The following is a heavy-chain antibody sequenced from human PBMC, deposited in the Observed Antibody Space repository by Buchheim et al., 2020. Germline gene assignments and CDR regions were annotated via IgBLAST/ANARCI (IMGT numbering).Heavy chain of an antibody. D-gene: IGHD6-19*01. J-gene: IGHJ4*02. V-gene: IGHV3-48*03. CDR2: ISSSGSTI. CDR3: ATTTIAVAGGIDY. Sequence: EVQLVESGGGLVQPGGSLRLSCAASGFTFSSYEMNWVRQAPGKGLEWVSYISSSGSTIYYADSVKGRFTIPSDNANNSLFLQMNSLRAEDTAVYYCATTTIAVAGGIDYWGQGTL. CDR1: GFTFSSYE.